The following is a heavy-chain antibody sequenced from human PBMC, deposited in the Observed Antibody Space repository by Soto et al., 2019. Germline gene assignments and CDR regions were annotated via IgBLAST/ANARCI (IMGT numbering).Heavy chain of an antibody. CDR2: ISSSGSTI. CDR1: RFTFSSYE. D-gene: IGHD5-18*01. Sequence: PGGSLRLSCAASRFTFSSYEMNWVRQAPGKGLEWVSYISSSGSTIYYADSVKGRFTISRDNAKNSLYLQMNSLRAEDTAVYHCARNSVDTAMVTLYYYYGMDVWGQGTTVTVSS. CDR3: ARNSVDTAMVTLYYYYGMDV. J-gene: IGHJ6*02. V-gene: IGHV3-48*03.